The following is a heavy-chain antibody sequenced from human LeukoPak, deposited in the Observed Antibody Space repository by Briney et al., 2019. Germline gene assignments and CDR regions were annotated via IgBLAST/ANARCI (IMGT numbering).Heavy chain of an antibody. CDR1: GYTFTSYG. V-gene: IGHV1-18*01. CDR2: ISAYNGNT. Sequence: GASVKVSCKASGYTFTSYGISWVRQAPGQGLEWMGWISAYNGNTNYAQKLQGRATMTTDTSTSTAYMELRSLRSDDTAVYYCARDPPSHRIAVAGRRGDYWGQGTLVTVSS. CDR3: ARDPPSHRIAVAGRRGDY. D-gene: IGHD6-19*01. J-gene: IGHJ4*02.